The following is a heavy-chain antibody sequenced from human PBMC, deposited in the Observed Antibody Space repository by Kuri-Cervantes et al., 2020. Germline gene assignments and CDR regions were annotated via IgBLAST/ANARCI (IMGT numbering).Heavy chain of an antibody. J-gene: IGHJ5*02. V-gene: IGHV3-30*03. CDR3: ARDYYDSSGYFLAAEHWFDP. D-gene: IGHD3-22*01. CDR2: ISYDGSNK. Sequence: GGSLRLSCAASGFTFSSYGMHWVRQAPGKGLEWVAVISYDGSNKYYADSVKGRFTISRDNSKNTLYLQMNSLRAEDTAVYYCARDYYDSSGYFLAAEHWFDPWGQGTLVTVSS. CDR1: GFTFSSYG.